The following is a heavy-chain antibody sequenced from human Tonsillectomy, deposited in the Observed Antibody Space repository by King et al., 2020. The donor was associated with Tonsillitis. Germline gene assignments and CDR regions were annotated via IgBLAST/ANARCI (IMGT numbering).Heavy chain of an antibody. CDR1: GFTFGDYT. D-gene: IGHD3-3*01. J-gene: IGHJ4*02. CDR3: SREDDFWSCYSN. CDR2: IRSKPYGGTT. Sequence: VQLVESGGGLVQPGRSLRLSCTGSGFTFGDYTMSWFRQAPGKGLEWVGFIRSKPYGGTTEYAASVKGRFTIPRDDSKSIAYLQMNSLKTEDTAVYYCSREDDFWSCYSNWGQGTLVTVSS. V-gene: IGHV3-49*03.